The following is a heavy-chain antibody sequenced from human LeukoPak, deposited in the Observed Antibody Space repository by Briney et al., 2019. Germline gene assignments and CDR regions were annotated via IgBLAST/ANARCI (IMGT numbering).Heavy chain of an antibody. CDR3: TRVFAYSYGDFDN. Sequence: AGGSLRLSCEASGFTVRNNYMTWVRQAPGKGLEWVSVIYSGGGTYYADSGKDRFTISRDNSKNTLFLQMNSLRVEDSAVYYCTRVFAYSYGDFDNWGQGTLVAVSS. CDR2: IYSGGGT. V-gene: IGHV3-66*01. D-gene: IGHD5-18*01. J-gene: IGHJ4*02. CDR1: GFTVRNNY.